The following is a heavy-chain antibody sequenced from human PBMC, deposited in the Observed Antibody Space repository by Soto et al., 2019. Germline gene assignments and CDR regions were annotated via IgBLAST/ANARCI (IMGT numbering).Heavy chain of an antibody. CDR2: IAYDGSNK. J-gene: IGHJ6*02. CDR3: ARDHDFRTTPYGMDV. CDR1: GFTFSSYA. Sequence: QVQLVESGGGVVQPGRSLRLSCAASGFTFSSYAMHWVRQAPVKGLEWVAVIAYDGSNKYYADSVKGRFTISRDNSKNTLYLQMNSLRAEDTAVYYCARDHDFRTTPYGMDVWGQGTTVTVSS. D-gene: IGHD1-1*01. V-gene: IGHV3-30-3*01.